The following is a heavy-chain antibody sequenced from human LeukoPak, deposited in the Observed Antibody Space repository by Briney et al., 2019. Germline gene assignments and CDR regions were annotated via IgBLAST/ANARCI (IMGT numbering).Heavy chain of an antibody. CDR2: IYHSGST. CDR3: ARDAFRVGFDY. Sequence: SQTLSLTCAVSGGSISSGGYSWSWIRQPPGKGLEWIGYIYHSGSTYYNPSLKSRVTISVDRSKNQFSLKLSSVTAADTAVYYCARDAFRVGFDYWGQGTLVTVSS. CDR1: GGSISSGGYS. D-gene: IGHD3-16*01. V-gene: IGHV4-30-2*01. J-gene: IGHJ4*02.